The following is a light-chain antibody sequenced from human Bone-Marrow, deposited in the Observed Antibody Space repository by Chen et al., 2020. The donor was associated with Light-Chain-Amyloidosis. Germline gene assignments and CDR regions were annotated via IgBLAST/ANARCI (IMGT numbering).Light chain of an antibody. V-gene: IGLV2-14*01. J-gene: IGLJ1*01. CDR1: SSDVCGDNH. CDR3: SLYTITNTLV. CDR2: EVT. Sequence: SALIQPASVSGSPGQSITISCTSTSSDVCGDNHFSWYQQHPYKAPILMIYEVTTPPSLVPHRFSGSTSHNTASLTISGLQTDDEADYFCSLYTITNTLVFGSGTRVTVL.